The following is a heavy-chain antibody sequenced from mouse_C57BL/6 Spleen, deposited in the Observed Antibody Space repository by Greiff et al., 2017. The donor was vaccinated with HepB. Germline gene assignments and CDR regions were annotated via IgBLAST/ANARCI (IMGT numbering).Heavy chain of an antibody. V-gene: IGHV14-4*01. CDR2: IDPENGDT. D-gene: IGHD2-4*01. CDR1: GFNIKDDY. Sequence: EVKLMESGAELVRPGASVKLSCTASGFNIKDDYMHWVKQRPEQGLEWIGWIDPENGDTEYASKFQGKATITADTSSNTAYLQLSSLTSEDTAVYYCIHYDYDFDYWGQGTTLTVSS. J-gene: IGHJ2*01. CDR3: IHYDYDFDY.